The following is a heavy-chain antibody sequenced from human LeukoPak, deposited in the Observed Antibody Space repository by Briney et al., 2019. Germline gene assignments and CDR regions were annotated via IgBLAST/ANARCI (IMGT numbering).Heavy chain of an antibody. CDR1: GGSFSGYY. J-gene: IGHJ6*02. CDR3: ARLYGYGYPGGYYYYYGMDV. D-gene: IGHD5-18*01. V-gene: IGHV4-34*01. CDR2: INRSGST. Sequence: PSETLSLTCAVYGGSFSGYYWSWIRQPPGKGLEWIGEINRSGSTNYNPSLKSRVTISVDTSKNQFSLKLSSVTAADTAVYYCARLYGYGYPGGYYYYYGMDVWGQGTTVTVSS.